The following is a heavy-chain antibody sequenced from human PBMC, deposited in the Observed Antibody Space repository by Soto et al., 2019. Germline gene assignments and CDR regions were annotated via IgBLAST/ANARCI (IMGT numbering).Heavy chain of an antibody. CDR3: AKARAQYYDFWSGYPVDY. Sequence: GGSLRLSCAASGFTFSSYAMSWVRQATGKGLEWVSAISGSGGSTYYADSVKGRFTISRDNSKNTLYLQMNSLRAEYTAVYYCAKARAQYYDFWSGYPVDYWGQGT. J-gene: IGHJ4*02. V-gene: IGHV3-23*01. CDR2: ISGSGGST. CDR1: GFTFSSYA. D-gene: IGHD3-3*01.